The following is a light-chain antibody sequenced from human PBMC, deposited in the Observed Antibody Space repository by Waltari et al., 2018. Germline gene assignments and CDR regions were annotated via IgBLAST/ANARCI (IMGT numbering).Light chain of an antibody. V-gene: IGLV1-51*02. CDR3: GTWDTSLSPHVI. CDR2: EGE. CDR1: DSNIGTNF. J-gene: IGLJ2*01. Sequence: QSLLTQPPSVSAAPGQKVTISCSGSDSNIGTNFVSWYQQVPGSAPKLLIFEGEKRPSGIPARFSGSKSATSATLAITGLQPGDEADFYCGTWDTSLSPHVIFGGGTRLTVL.